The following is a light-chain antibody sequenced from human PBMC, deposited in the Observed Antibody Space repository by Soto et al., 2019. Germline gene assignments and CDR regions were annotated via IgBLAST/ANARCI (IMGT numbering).Light chain of an antibody. CDR3: SSYTSSSTYV. CDR1: SSDVGYYNY. J-gene: IGLJ1*01. CDR2: DVI. V-gene: IGLV2-14*01. Sequence: QAVVTQPASVSGSPGQSITISCTGTSSDVGYYNYVSWYQQHPGKAPKLMIYDVINRPSGVSNRFSGSKSGNTASLTISGLQAEDEADYYCSSYTSSSTYVFGTGTKLTVL.